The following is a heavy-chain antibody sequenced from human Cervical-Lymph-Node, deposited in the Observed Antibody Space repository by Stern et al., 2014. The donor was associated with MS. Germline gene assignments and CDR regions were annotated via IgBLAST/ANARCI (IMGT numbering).Heavy chain of an antibody. D-gene: IGHD6-25*01. V-gene: IGHV1-46*01. CDR2: INPSGGST. CDR1: GYPFTNYY. Sequence: QEQLVESGAEVKKPGASVKVSCKASGYPFTNYYMNWVRQAPGQGLEWMGIINPSGGSTSYAQKFQGRVTMTRDTSTNTDYMELRSLRSDDTAVYYCARERAGIGYHDFDLWGQGALVTVSS. J-gene: IGHJ4*02. CDR3: ARERAGIGYHDFDL.